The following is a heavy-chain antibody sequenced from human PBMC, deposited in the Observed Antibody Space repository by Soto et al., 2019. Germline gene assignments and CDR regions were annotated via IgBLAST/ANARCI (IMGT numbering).Heavy chain of an antibody. Sequence: QVQLVQSGAEVKKPGASVKVSCKASGYTFTTHGISWVRQAPGQGLEWMGWVSGDNGHTNYAQSLQGRVTMTTDTSTNTPYMQLRSLRSYDTAVYYCASVLGYCRSGTCYREWFDPWGQGTLVTVSS. CDR1: GYTFTTHG. V-gene: IGHV1-18*01. CDR2: VSGDNGHT. CDR3: ASVLGYCRSGTCYREWFDP. D-gene: IGHD2-15*01. J-gene: IGHJ5*02.